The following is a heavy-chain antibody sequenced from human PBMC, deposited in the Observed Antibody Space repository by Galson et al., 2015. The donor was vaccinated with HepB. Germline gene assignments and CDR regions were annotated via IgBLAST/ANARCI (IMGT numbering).Heavy chain of an antibody. J-gene: IGHJ4*02. CDR1: GFTFSSYN. CDR2: ISSSSNYI. D-gene: IGHD5-12*01. Sequence: SLRLSCAASGFTFSSYNMNWVRQAPGKGLEWVSSISSSSNYIYYADSVKGRFTISRDNAKNSLYLQMNSLRAEDTAVYYCAKGYSKSWFSGLGYWGQGTLVTVSS. CDR3: AKGYSKSWFSGLGY. V-gene: IGHV3-21*01.